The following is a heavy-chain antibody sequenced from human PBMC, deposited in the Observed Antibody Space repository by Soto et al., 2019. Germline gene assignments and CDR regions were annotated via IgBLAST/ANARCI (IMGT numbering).Heavy chain of an antibody. J-gene: IGHJ3*02. Sequence: SLKVSCKASGGTFSSYAISWVRQAPGQGLEWMGGIIPIFGTANYAQKFQGRVTITADESTSTAYMELSSLRSEDTAVYYCAKHEYYYDSSGYCPLDAFDIWGQGTMVTVSS. CDR1: GGTFSSYA. D-gene: IGHD3-22*01. CDR2: IIPIFGTA. CDR3: AKHEYYYDSSGYCPLDAFDI. V-gene: IGHV1-69*13.